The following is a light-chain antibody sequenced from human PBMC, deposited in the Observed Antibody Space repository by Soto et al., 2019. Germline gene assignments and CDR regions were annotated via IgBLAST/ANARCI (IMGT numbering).Light chain of an antibody. CDR1: TGAVTSGYY. Sequence: QAVVTQEPSLTVSPGGTVTVTCASSTGAVTSGYYPTWFQQKPGQAPRALIYSTNNKHSWTPARFSDSLFGGKAALTLSGVQPEDEAEYYCLLYYSGEWVFGGGTKLTVL. CDR2: STN. V-gene: IGLV7-43*01. J-gene: IGLJ3*02. CDR3: LLYYSGEWV.